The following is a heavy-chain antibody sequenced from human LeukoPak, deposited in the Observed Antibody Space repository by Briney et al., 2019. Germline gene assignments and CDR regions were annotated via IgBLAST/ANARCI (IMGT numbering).Heavy chain of an antibody. CDR2: ISGSGGST. Sequence: GGSLRLSCAASGFTLSSYWMSWVRQAPGKGLEWVSAISGSGGSTYYADSVKGRFTISRDNSKNTLYLQMNSLRAEDTAVYYCATYYYDSSGYYVWGQGTLVTVSS. J-gene: IGHJ4*02. CDR1: GFTLSSYW. CDR3: ATYYYDSSGYYV. D-gene: IGHD3-22*01. V-gene: IGHV3-23*01.